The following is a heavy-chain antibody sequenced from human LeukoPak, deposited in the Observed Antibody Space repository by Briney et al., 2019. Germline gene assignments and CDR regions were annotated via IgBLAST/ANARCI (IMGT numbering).Heavy chain of an antibody. D-gene: IGHD2-2*01. J-gene: IGHJ3*02. CDR1: GFTFSSYW. CDR3: ASGHALGAFDI. CDR2: INSDGSST. Sequence: GGSLRLSCAASGFTFSSYWMHWVRQAPGKGLVWVSRINSDGSSTSYADSVKGRFTISRDNAKNTLYLQMNSLRAEDTAVYYCASGHALGAFDIWGQGTMVTVSS. V-gene: IGHV3-74*01.